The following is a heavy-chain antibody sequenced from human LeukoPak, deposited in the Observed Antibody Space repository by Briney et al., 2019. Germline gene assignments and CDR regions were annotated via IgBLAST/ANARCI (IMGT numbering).Heavy chain of an antibody. V-gene: IGHV3-9*01. CDR3: ARDKGGPDY. D-gene: IGHD2-15*01. CDR1: GFTFDDYA. Sequence: GGSLRLSCAASGFTFDDYAMHWVRQAPGKGLEWVSGISWNSGSIGYADSVKGRFTISRDNAKNSLYLQMNSLRADDTAVYYCARDKGGPDYWGQGTLVTVSS. J-gene: IGHJ4*02. CDR2: ISWNSGSI.